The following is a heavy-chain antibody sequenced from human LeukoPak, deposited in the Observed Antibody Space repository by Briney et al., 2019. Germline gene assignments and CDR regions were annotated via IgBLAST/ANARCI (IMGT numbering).Heavy chain of an antibody. CDR1: GFTFSSYW. J-gene: IGHJ4*02. Sequence: GGSLRLSCAASGFTFSSYWMHWVRQAPGKGLVWVSRINSDGITTNYADSVKGRFTISRDNAKNTLYLQMNSLSADDTAVYYCARTPYCSSTTCEDFDYWGQGTLDTVSS. CDR3: ARTPYCSSTTCEDFDY. V-gene: IGHV3-74*01. D-gene: IGHD2-2*01. CDR2: INSDGITT.